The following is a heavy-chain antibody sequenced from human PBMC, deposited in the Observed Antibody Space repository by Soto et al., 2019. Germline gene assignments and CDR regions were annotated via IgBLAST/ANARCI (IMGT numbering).Heavy chain of an antibody. CDR2: MNPSSGDS. CDR3: VRQPGGVATPGDDY. V-gene: IGHV1-8*01. Sequence: QVQLVQSGTEVKKPGASVKVSCEASGYPFTGFDINWVRQAAGQGLEWMGWMNPSSGDSAFAQRFQDRITMTRTTSISTAYMELSRLTSDDTAVYYCVRQPGGVATPGDDYWGQGTLVTVSS. D-gene: IGHD2-15*01. CDR1: GYPFTGFD. J-gene: IGHJ4*02.